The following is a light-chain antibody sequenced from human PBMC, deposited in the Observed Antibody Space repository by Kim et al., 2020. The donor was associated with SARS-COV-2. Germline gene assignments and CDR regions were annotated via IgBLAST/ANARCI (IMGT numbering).Light chain of an antibody. CDR1: SGDRRDA. J-gene: IGLJ3*02. CDR2: LNCDGSN. Sequence: AAVTLTCTLGSGDRRDAIAWHSRQPEKGPRDLKQLNCDGSNSKGDVIPGRFSGSSAGAERYLTISSLPAEDEADYYCQTWGTGIRVFGGGTQLTVL. CDR3: QTWGTGIRV. V-gene: IGLV4-69*01.